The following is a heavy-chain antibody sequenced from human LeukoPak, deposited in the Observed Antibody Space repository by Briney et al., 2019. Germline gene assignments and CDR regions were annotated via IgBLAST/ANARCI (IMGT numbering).Heavy chain of an antibody. CDR2: IYWDDDK. Sequence: KMSGPTLVNPTQTLTLTCTFSGFPLSTSGVGVGWIRQPPGKALEWLALIYWDDDKRYSPSLKSRLTITEDTSKNRVVLTMTNMDPVDTATYYCALYYPDWLLEGYNWFDPWGQGTLVTVSS. CDR1: GFPLSTSGVG. J-gene: IGHJ5*02. V-gene: IGHV2-5*02. D-gene: IGHD3-9*01. CDR3: ALYYPDWLLEGYNWFDP.